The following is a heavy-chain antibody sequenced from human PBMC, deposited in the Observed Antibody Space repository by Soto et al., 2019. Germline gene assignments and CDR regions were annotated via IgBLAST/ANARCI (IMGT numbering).Heavy chain of an antibody. D-gene: IGHD5-12*01. CDR1: GYTFTNYA. CDR2: INAGNGKT. Sequence: ASVKVSCKASGYTFTNYAIHWVRQAPGQRLEWMGWINAGNGKTKYSQNFQGRVTMTTDTSTSTVHMEVRSLRSDDTAVYYCAREGVAPYYYYGMDVWGQGTPVTVSS. CDR3: AREGVAPYYYYGMDV. V-gene: IGHV1-3*01. J-gene: IGHJ6*02.